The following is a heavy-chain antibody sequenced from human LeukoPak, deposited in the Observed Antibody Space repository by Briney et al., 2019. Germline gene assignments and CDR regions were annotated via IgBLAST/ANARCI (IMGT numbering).Heavy chain of an antibody. J-gene: IGHJ4*02. D-gene: IGHD1-26*01. CDR3: ARVLPVGASEG. CDR2: IYPNSGGT. Sequence: ASVKVSCRASGYTFTGYYMHWVRQAPGQGLEWMGWIYPNSGGTNYAQKFQGRVTMTRDTSISTAYMELSRLRSDDTAVYYCARVLPVGASEGWGQGTLVTVSS. V-gene: IGHV1-2*02. CDR1: GYTFTGYY.